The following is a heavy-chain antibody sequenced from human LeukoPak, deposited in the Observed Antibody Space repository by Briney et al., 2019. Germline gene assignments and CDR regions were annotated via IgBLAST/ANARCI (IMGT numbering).Heavy chain of an antibody. J-gene: IGHJ4*02. V-gene: IGHV3-33*06. Sequence: GSLRLSCAASGFTFSTSGMHWVRQAPGKGLEWVAVIWNDGSNQYYGASVKGRFTISRDNSKNTLYLQMNSLRAEDTAVYYCAKGRKTLDYWGQGTLVTVSS. CDR2: IWNDGSNQ. CDR3: AKGRKTLDY. CDR1: GFTFSTSG.